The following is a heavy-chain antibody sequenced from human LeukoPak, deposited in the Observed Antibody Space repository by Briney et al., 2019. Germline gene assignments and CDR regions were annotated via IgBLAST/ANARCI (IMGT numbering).Heavy chain of an antibody. Sequence: PSETLSLTCAVYGGSFSGYYWSWIRQPPGKGLEWIGEINHSGSTNYNPSPKSRVTISVDTSKNQFSLKLSSVTAADTAVYYCARGINCSSTSCSLRMDVWGKGTTVTVSS. V-gene: IGHV4-34*01. D-gene: IGHD2-2*01. J-gene: IGHJ6*04. CDR3: ARGINCSSTSCSLRMDV. CDR2: INHSGST. CDR1: GGSFSGYY.